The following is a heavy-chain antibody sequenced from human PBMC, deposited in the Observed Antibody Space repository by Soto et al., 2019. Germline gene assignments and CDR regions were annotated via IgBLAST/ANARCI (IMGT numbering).Heavy chain of an antibody. CDR3: ERDLWGYCGTDCYPLDV. Sequence: QVQLQESGPGLVKPSETLSLTCTVSGGTISRYYWSWIRQPPGKGLEWIGYMYNTGSTVYNPSFKSRVSISVHTSKTQFSLKLNSGTAADTAVYYCERDLWGYCGTDCYPLDVWGQGTTVTVSS. CDR2: MYNTGST. V-gene: IGHV4-59*01. CDR1: GGTISRYY. D-gene: IGHD2-21*02. J-gene: IGHJ6*02.